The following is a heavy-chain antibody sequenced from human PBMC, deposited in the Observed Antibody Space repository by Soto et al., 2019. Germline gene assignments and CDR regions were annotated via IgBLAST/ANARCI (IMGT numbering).Heavy chain of an antibody. V-gene: IGHV4-34*01. CDR1: GGSFSVYY. Sequence: PSETLSLACALYGGSFSVYYWSWIRQPPGKGLEWLGEINHSGSTNYNPSLKSRVTISVDTSKNQFSLKLSSVTAADTAVYYGARGRDGWLRFRVYYYYGMDVWGQGTTVTVSS. J-gene: IGHJ6*02. CDR2: INHSGST. D-gene: IGHD5-12*01. CDR3: ARGRDGWLRFRVYYYYGMDV.